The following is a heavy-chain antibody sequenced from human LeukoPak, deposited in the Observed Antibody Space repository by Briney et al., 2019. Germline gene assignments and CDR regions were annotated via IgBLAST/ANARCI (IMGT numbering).Heavy chain of an antibody. CDR2: IYTSGST. V-gene: IGHV4-4*07. Sequence: SETLSLTCTVSGGSISSYYWSWIRQLAGKGLEWIGRIYTSGSTNYNPSLKSRVTMSVDTSKNQFSLKLSSVTAADTAVYYCATQASDSSGYYQYYFDYWGQGTLVTVSS. D-gene: IGHD3-22*01. CDR1: GGSISSYY. CDR3: ATQASDSSGYYQYYFDY. J-gene: IGHJ4*02.